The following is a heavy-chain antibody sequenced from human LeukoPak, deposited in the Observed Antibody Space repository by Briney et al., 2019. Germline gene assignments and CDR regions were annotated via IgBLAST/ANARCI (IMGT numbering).Heavy chain of an antibody. CDR3: AKATDSGYDYGALFDY. V-gene: IGHV3-23*01. Sequence: PGGSLRLSCAASGFIFTTYAMSWVRQVPGKGLEWVSAISGSGGSTYHADSVKGRFTISRDNSKNTLYLQMNSLRAEDTAVYYCAKATDSGYDYGALFDYWGQGTLVTVSS. CDR2: ISGSGGST. D-gene: IGHD5-12*01. CDR1: GFIFTTYA. J-gene: IGHJ4*02.